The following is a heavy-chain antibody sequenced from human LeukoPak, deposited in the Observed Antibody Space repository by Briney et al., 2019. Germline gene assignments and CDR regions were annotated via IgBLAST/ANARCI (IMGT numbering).Heavy chain of an antibody. Sequence: GGSLRLSCAASGFTFSSYAMSWVRQAPGKGLEWVSAISGSGGSTYYADSEKGRFIISRDNSKNTLYLQMNSLRAEDTAVYYCAKSRSSVWYVDAFDIWGQGTMVTVSS. CDR2: ISGSGGST. CDR1: GFTFSSYA. CDR3: AKSRSSVWYVDAFDI. V-gene: IGHV3-23*01. D-gene: IGHD6-19*01. J-gene: IGHJ3*02.